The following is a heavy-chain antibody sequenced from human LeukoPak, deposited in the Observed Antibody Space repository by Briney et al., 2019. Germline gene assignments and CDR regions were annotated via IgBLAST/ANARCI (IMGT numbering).Heavy chain of an antibody. CDR3: AKDFEFKWQQPSDH. CDR2: ISGTGGNT. D-gene: IGHD1/OR15-1a*01. V-gene: IGHV3-23*01. CDR1: GFSFSNYA. Sequence: GGSLRLSCVASGFSFSNYAMSWVRQFPGKGLEWVSGISGTGGNTYYADSVKGRFTISRDNSKNMLYLQMNTLTAEDTAIYFCAKDFEFKWQQPSDHWGQGTPVTVSS. J-gene: IGHJ4*02.